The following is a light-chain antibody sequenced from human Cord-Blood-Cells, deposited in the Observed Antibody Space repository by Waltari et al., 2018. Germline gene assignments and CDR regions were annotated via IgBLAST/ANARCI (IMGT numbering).Light chain of an antibody. V-gene: IGLV2-11*01. CDR1: SSDVGGYNY. Sequence: QSALTQPRSVSGSPGQSVTISCTGTSSDVGGYNYVSWYQQHPGKAPKLMFYDFSKRPSGVPDRFSGSKSGNTASLTISGLQAEDEADYYCCSYAGSYTFVVFGGGTKLTVL. J-gene: IGLJ2*01. CDR3: CSYAGSYTFVV. CDR2: DFS.